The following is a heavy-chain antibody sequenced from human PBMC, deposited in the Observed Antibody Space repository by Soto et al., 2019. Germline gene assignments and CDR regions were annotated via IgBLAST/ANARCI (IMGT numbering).Heavy chain of an antibody. CDR2: INSDGSST. Sequence: LRLSCAASGFTFSIYWMHWVRQAPGKGLVWVSRINSDGSSTSYADSVKGRFTISRDNAKNTLYLQMNSLRAEDTAVYYCARSSYCSSTSCYLYYYYYYMDVWGKGTTVTVSS. V-gene: IGHV3-74*01. J-gene: IGHJ6*03. D-gene: IGHD2-2*01. CDR3: ARSSYCSSTSCYLYYYYYYMDV. CDR1: GFTFSIYW.